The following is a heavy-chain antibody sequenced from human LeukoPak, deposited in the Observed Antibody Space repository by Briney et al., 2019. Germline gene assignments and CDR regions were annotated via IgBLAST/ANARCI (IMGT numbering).Heavy chain of an antibody. CDR3: ARAPPRYYYGSGSRTGRDY. V-gene: IGHV4-34*01. Sequence: PSETLSLTCAVYGGSFSGYYWSWIRQPPGKRLEWIGEINHSGSTNYNPSLKSRVTISVDTSKNQFSLKLSSVTAADTAVYYCARAPPRYYYGSGSRTGRDYWGQGTLVTVSS. CDR2: INHSGST. J-gene: IGHJ4*02. CDR1: GGSFSGYY. D-gene: IGHD3-10*01.